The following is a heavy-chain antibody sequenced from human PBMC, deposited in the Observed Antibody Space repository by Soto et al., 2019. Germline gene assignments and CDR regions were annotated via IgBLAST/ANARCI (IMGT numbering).Heavy chain of an antibody. J-gene: IGHJ6*02. Sequence: GGSLRLSCAASGFTFDDYAMHWVRQAPGKGLEWVSGISWNSGSIGYADSVKGRFTISRDNAKNSLYLQMNSLRAEDTALYYCARRSSSRDYYYGMDVWGQGTTVTVSS. CDR1: GFTFDDYA. CDR3: ARRSSSRDYYYGMDV. D-gene: IGHD6-6*01. CDR2: ISWNSGSI. V-gene: IGHV3-9*01.